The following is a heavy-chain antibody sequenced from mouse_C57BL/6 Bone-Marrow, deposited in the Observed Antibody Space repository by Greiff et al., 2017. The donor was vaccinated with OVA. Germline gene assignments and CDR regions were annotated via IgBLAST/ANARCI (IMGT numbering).Heavy chain of an antibody. V-gene: IGHV1-7*01. CDR1: GYTFTSYW. CDR3: AREDYFDY. Sequence: VQLQQSGAELAKPGASVKLSCKASGYTFTSYWMHWVKQRPGQGLEWIGYINPSSGYTKYNQKFKAKATLTADKSSSTAYMQLSSLTYEDSAVYYCAREDYFDYWGQGTTLTVSS. CDR2: INPSSGYT. J-gene: IGHJ2*01.